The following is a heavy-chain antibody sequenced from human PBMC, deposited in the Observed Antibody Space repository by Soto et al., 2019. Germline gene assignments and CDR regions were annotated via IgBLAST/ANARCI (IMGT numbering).Heavy chain of an antibody. Sequence: PSETLSLTCTVSGGSISSGGYYWSWIRQHPGKGLEWIGYIYYSVSTYYNPSLKSRVTISVDTSKNQFSLKLSSVTAADTAVYYCASTLVITYDFDIWGQGTMVTVSS. V-gene: IGHV4-31*03. CDR3: ASTLVITYDFDI. D-gene: IGHD3-22*01. J-gene: IGHJ3*02. CDR2: IYYSVST. CDR1: GGSISSGGYY.